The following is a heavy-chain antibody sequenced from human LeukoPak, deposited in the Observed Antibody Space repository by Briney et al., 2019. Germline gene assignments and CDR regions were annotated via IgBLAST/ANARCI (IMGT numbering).Heavy chain of an antibody. Sequence: GSSVKVSCKASGGTFSSYAISWVRQAPGQGLEWMGRIIPILGIANYAQKFQGRVTITADKSTSTAYMELSSLRSEDTAVYYCARGADYYDSSGYYGYWGQGTLVTVSS. CDR1: GGTFSSYA. V-gene: IGHV1-69*04. CDR3: ARGADYYDSSGYYGY. J-gene: IGHJ4*02. CDR2: IIPILGIA. D-gene: IGHD3-22*01.